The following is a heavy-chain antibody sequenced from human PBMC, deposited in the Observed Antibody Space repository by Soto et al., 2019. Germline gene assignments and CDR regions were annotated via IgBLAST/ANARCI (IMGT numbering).Heavy chain of an antibody. J-gene: IGHJ4*02. CDR1: GGSISSYY. D-gene: IGHD3-3*01. Sequence: SETLSLTCTVSGGSISSYYWSWIRQPPGKGLEWIGYIYYSGSTNYNPSLKSRVTISVDTSKNQFSLKLSSVTAADTAVYYCEREAFDFWSGYHDYWGQGTLVTVSS. CDR2: IYYSGST. V-gene: IGHV4-59*01. CDR3: EREAFDFWSGYHDY.